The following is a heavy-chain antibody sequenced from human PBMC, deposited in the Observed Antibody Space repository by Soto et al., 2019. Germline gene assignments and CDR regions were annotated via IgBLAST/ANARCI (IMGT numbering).Heavy chain of an antibody. J-gene: IGHJ4*02. Sequence: QVQLVQSGAEVKKPGTSVKLSCKASGYPFTSYYMHWVRQAPGQGLEWMGLINPNGGTTRYAQRFQGRITMTRDTSTSTVYMYLTSPTSEDTAVYYCVTLGDYSARNWGQGTLVTVSS. CDR1: GYPFTSYY. D-gene: IGHD1-26*01. CDR3: VTLGDYSARN. V-gene: IGHV1-46*01. CDR2: INPNGGTT.